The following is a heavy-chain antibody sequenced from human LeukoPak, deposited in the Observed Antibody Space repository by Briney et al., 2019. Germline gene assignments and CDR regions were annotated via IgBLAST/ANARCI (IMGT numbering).Heavy chain of an antibody. J-gene: IGHJ4*02. D-gene: IGHD3-3*01. CDR1: EGTFSSYA. CDR3: AHTYYDFWSGYFPFDY. Sequence: SVKVSCKASEGTFSSYAISWVRQAPGQGLEWMGGIIPIFGTANYAQKFQGRVTITTDESTSTAYMELSSLRSEDTAVYYCAHTYYDFWSGYFPFDYWGQGTLVTVSS. V-gene: IGHV1-69*05. CDR2: IIPIFGTA.